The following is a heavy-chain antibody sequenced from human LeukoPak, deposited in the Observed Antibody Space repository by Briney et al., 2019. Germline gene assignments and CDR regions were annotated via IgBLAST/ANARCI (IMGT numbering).Heavy chain of an antibody. CDR1: GFTFYNYW. Sequence: GGSLRLSCAASGFTFYNYWMAWVRQDPGKGLEWVANIKQDGSEKFYVDSVKGRFTISRDNAKNSLYLQMNSLRAEDTAVYYCARDRCSGGSRYEFWPYYYYGMDVWGQGTTVTVSS. CDR3: ARDRCSGGSRYEFWPYYYYGMDV. J-gene: IGHJ6*02. CDR2: IKQDGSEK. D-gene: IGHD2-15*01. V-gene: IGHV3-7*01.